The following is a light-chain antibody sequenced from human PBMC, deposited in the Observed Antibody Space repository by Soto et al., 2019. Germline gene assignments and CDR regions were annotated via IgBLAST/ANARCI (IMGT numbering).Light chain of an antibody. Sequence: DIQMTQSPSTQSASVGDGVTITCRAIQSIGSWLAWYQQKPGKAPKLLIYKATNLQSGVPSRFSGSGSGTDFSLTISSLQPVDSATYFCQQYNDFQYTFGPGTKLEI. CDR2: KAT. CDR1: QSIGSW. CDR3: QQYNDFQYT. V-gene: IGKV1-5*03. J-gene: IGKJ2*01.